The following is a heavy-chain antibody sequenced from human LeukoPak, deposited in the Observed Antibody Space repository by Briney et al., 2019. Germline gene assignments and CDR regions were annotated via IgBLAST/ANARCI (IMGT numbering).Heavy chain of an antibody. CDR1: GDSVSSNSAA. D-gene: IGHD3-22*01. V-gene: IGHV6-1*01. Sequence: SQTLPLTCAISGDSVSSNSAAWNWIRQSPSRGLEWLGRTYYRSKLYNDYAVSVKSRITINPDTSKNQFSLQLNSVTPEDTAVYYCARVIHYYDSSGYYGTNWFDPWGQGTLVTVSS. CDR2: TYYRSKLYN. CDR3: ARVIHYYDSSGYYGTNWFDP. J-gene: IGHJ5*02.